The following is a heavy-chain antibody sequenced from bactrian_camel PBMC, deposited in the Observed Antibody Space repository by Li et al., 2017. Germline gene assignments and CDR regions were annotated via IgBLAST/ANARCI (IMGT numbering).Heavy chain of an antibody. V-gene: IGHV3S1*01. Sequence: QVQLVESGGGSVQAGGSLRLSCAVAGYTCRSNCLGWFRRTDKQEREGLAAIVIRDGRTYTADSVKGRFTISQDYAKTLISLQMDSLVPEDTAVYYCAAAPGTNYAQARALSPDTYIHWGQGTQVTVS. CDR3: AAAPGTNYAQARALSPDTYIH. CDR1: GYTCRSNC. J-gene: IGHJ4*01. D-gene: IGHD1*01. CDR2: IVIRDGRT.